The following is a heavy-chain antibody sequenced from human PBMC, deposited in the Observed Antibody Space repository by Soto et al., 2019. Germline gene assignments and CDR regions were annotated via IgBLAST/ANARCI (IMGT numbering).Heavy chain of an antibody. CDR3: ATEQTFSSGCFHS. CDR2: IYSRADGGTT. V-gene: IGHV3-15*07. CDR1: GFTFKSAW. J-gene: IGHJ4*02. D-gene: IGHD6-19*01. Sequence: EVQLVESGGGLVEPGGSLRLSCAASGFTFKSAWMNWVRQAPGKGLECVGRIYSRADGGTTDYAAPVKGRFTISRDDSEDPLFLQISNLKSEDTAVYFCATEQTFSSGCFHSWGQGTLVTVSS.